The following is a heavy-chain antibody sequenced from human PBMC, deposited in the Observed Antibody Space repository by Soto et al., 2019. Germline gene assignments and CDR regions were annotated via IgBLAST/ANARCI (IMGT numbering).Heavy chain of an antibody. CDR2: ISAYNGNT. CDR1: GYTFTSYG. D-gene: IGHD3-22*01. V-gene: IGHV1-18*01. CDR3: ARDRDSSGYYYFPVYFDY. J-gene: IGHJ4*02. Sequence: QVQLVQSGAEVKKPGASVKVSCKASGYTFTSYGISWVRQAPGQGLEWMGWISAYNGNTNYAQKLQGRVTMTTDTSTSTVYMELRSLGSDDTAVYYCARDRDSSGYYYFPVYFDYWGQGTLVTVSS.